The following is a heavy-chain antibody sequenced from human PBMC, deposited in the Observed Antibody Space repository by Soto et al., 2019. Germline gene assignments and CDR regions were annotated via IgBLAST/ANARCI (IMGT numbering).Heavy chain of an antibody. CDR2: MNPNSGNT. J-gene: IGHJ5*02. CDR1: GYTFTSYD. Sequence: ASVKVSCKASGYTFTSYDINWVRQATGQGLEWMGWMNPNSGNTGYAQKFQGRVTMTRNTSISTAYMELSSLRSEDTAVYYCARRGVVVPAAPRRWRSWFDPWGQGTLVTVSS. V-gene: IGHV1-8*01. D-gene: IGHD2-2*01. CDR3: ARRGVVVPAAPRRWRSWFDP.